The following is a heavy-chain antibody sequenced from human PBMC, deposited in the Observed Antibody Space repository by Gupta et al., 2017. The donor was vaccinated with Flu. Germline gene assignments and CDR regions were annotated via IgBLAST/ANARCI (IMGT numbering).Heavy chain of an antibody. CDR2: IGTEADT. Sequence: EVQLVESGGGLVQPGGSLRLSCGASGFTFSTYDMHWVRQVRGEGLQWVSSIGTEADTYYSGSVKGRFTVSRDNAKNSLYLQMTRLTAGDTAVYYCARAYGASHGLDVWGQGTTVTVS. V-gene: IGHV3-13*04. D-gene: IGHD3-16*01. CDR3: ARAYGASHGLDV. J-gene: IGHJ6*02. CDR1: GFTFSTYD.